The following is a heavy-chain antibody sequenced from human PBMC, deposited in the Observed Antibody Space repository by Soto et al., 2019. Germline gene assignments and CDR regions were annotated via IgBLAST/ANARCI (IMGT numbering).Heavy chain of an antibody. D-gene: IGHD3-10*01. V-gene: IGHV6-1*01. J-gene: IGHJ5*02. Sequence: PSQTLSLTCAISGNSFSSNSAAWNWIRQSPSRGLEWLGRTYYRSKWYNDYAVSVKSRITINPDTSKNQFSLQLNSVTPEDTAVYYCARDLDSVSFMVRGVIGRRWFDPWGQGTLVTVSS. CDR2: TYYRSKWYN. CDR3: ARDLDSVSFMVRGVIGRRWFDP. CDR1: GNSFSSNSAA.